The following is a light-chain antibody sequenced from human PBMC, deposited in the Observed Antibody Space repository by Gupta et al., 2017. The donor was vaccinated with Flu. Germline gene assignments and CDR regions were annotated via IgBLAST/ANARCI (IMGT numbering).Light chain of an antibody. Sequence: DGQMTQSTSTVSASIGDRVTITCRASQSIGPWLAWYQQKAGKAPNLLIYKTSNLESGFASRFSGSGSGTEFTLTINCRQPYDFATYYCQEENSYSYSFGQGTKLEI. CDR3: QEENSYSYS. V-gene: IGKV1-5*03. CDR2: KTS. J-gene: IGKJ2*03. CDR1: QSIGPW.